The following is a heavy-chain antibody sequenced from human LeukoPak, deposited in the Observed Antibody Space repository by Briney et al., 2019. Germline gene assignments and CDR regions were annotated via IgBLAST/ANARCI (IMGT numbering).Heavy chain of an antibody. CDR2: IRYDGSNK. Sequence: GGSLRLSCAASGFTLSSYGMHWVRQAPGKGLERVPFIRYDGSNKYYADSVKGRFTTSRDNSKNTLYLQMNSLRAEDTAVYYCAKVPGGVSHDAFDIWGQGTMVTVSS. CDR3: AKVPGGVSHDAFDI. CDR1: GFTLSSYG. V-gene: IGHV3-30*02. D-gene: IGHD1-1*01. J-gene: IGHJ3*02.